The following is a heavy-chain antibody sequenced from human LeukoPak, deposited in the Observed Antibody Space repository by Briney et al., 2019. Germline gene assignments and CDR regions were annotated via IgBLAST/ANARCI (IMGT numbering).Heavy chain of an antibody. J-gene: IGHJ5*02. D-gene: IGHD3-10*01. CDR3: AKGAELLCFGQTSPSVP. CDR2: XXXXLPNK. CDR1: XFTLSSYG. V-gene: IGHV3-30*18. Sequence: CXXXSXAASXFTLSSYGMHWVSQAPGKGLEWVAXXXXXLPNKYYPHSVNPRFTISRHNSKNTLYLQMNSLTADDTAVYYFAKGAELLCFGQTSPSVPWLQGTLVTVSS.